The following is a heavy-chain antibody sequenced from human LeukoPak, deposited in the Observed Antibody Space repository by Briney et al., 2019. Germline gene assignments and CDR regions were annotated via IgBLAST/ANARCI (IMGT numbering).Heavy chain of an antibody. V-gene: IGHV4-38-2*02. Sequence: SETLSLTCTVSGYSISSGYYWAWIRQPPGKGLEWIGYIYHSGSTNYNPSLKSRVTISLDTSKNQFSLKLSSVTAADTAVYYCAREGDNYGNWFDPWGQGTLVTVSS. D-gene: IGHD5-18*01. CDR2: IYHSGST. CDR3: AREGDNYGNWFDP. J-gene: IGHJ5*02. CDR1: GYSISSGYY.